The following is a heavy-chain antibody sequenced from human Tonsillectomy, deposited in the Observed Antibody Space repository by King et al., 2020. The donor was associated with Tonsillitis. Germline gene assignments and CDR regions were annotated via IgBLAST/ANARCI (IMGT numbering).Heavy chain of an antibody. J-gene: IGHJ3*02. Sequence: VQLVESGGGVVQPGRSLRLSCATSAFIFSSYGMHWVRQAPGKGLEWVAVISDDGSNRFYADSVKGRFTISRDNSENTLYLQINSLRTEDTAVYYCARDWSGPNPLDAFDIWGQGTMVTVSS. CDR2: ISDDGSNR. V-gene: IGHV3-33*05. CDR3: ARDWSGPNPLDAFDI. D-gene: IGHD3-3*01. CDR1: AFIFSSYG.